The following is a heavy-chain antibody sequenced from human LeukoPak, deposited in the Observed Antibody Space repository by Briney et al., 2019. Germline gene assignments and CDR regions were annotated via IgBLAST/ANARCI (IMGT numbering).Heavy chain of an antibody. CDR1: GGSISSYY. CDR3: ARGSSTWWFGY. V-gene: IGHV4-4*07. CDR2: IYTSGST. Sequence: SETLSLTCTVSGGSISSYYWSWIRQPAGKGLEWIGHIYTSGSTNYNPSLKSRVTMSVDTPKNQFSLKLSSVTAADTAVYYCARGSSTWWFGYWGQGTLVAVSS. D-gene: IGHD6-13*01. J-gene: IGHJ4*02.